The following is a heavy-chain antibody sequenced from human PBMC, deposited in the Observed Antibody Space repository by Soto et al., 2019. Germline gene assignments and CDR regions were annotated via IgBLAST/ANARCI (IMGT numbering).Heavy chain of an antibody. V-gene: IGHV4-34*01. Sequence: TLSLTCAVYGGSFRGYYWSWIRQPPGKGLEWIGEINHSGSTNYNPSLKSRVTISVDTSKNQFSLKLSSVTAADTAVYYCARDHRGRGDVWGQGTTVTVSS. CDR3: ARDHRGRGDV. J-gene: IGHJ6*02. CDR2: INHSGST. D-gene: IGHD3-10*01. CDR1: GGSFRGYY.